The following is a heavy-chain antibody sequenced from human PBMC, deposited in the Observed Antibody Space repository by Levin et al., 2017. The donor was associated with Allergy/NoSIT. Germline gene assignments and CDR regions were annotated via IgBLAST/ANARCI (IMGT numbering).Heavy chain of an antibody. V-gene: IGHV1-2*02. CDR2: IYPYSGGS. Sequence: ASVKVSCKASGYTFTDYYMHWVRQAPGQGLEWMGWIYPYSGGSNYAQKFQGRVTMTRDTSISTAYMELSRLRSDDTAVYYCARELNVVVPTASSYDYYGMDGWGQGTTVTVSS. CDR1: GYTFTDYY. J-gene: IGHJ6*02. CDR3: ARELNVVVPTASSYDYYGMDG. D-gene: IGHD2-2*01.